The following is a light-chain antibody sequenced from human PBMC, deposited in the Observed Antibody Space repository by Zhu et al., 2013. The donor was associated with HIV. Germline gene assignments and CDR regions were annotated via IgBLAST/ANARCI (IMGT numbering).Light chain of an antibody. CDR2: DAS. CDR1: QSVSSSS. V-gene: IGKV3-20*01. Sequence: EIVLTQSPGTLSLSPGESATLSCRASQSVSSSSLAWFQQKPGQAPRLLIYDASNRATGIPDRFSGSGSGTDFTLTISRLEPEDFAVYYCQQYGRSPPWTFGQGTKVEIK. J-gene: IGKJ1*01. CDR3: QQYGRSPPWT.